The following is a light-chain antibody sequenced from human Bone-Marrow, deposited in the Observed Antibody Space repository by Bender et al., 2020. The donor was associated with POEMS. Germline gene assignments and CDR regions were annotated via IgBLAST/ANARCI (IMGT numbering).Light chain of an antibody. J-gene: IGLJ2*01. V-gene: IGLV3-21*02. CDR3: TTWDAKISGTYVV. CDR2: DNR. CDR1: NSGSKS. Sequence: SYVLTQPPSVSVAPGQTARITCGGNNSGSKSVHWYQQKPGQAPVLVVYDNRDRPSGVPDRFSGSKSGTSASLAISWLRSEDEADYYCTTWDAKISGTYVVFGGETKLTVL.